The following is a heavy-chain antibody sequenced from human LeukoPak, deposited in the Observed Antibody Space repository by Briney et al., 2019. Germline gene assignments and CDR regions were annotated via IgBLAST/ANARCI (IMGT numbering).Heavy chain of an antibody. D-gene: IGHD3-3*01. Sequence: KPSETLPLTCTVSGVSISSGGYDWSWLRQPPGKGLGWIAYIYYSGSTNYNPSLKSRVTISVDTSKNQFSMKLSSVTAADMAVYYCARGAYDFWSGYQPYNWFDRWGQGTLVTVSS. CDR1: GVSISSGGYD. V-gene: IGHV4-61*08. CDR3: ARGAYDFWSGYQPYNWFDR. CDR2: IYYSGST. J-gene: IGHJ5*02.